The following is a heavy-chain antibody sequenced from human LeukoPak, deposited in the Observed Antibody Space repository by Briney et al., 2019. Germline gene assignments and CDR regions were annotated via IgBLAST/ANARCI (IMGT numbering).Heavy chain of an antibody. Sequence: GASVKVSCEASGYTFTSYDINWVRQATGQGLEWMGWMNPNSGNTGYAQKFQGRVTITRNTSISTAYMELSSLRSEDTAVYYCARDPDESRGEVDDYWGQGTLVTVSS. J-gene: IGHJ4*02. CDR1: GYTFTSYD. D-gene: IGHD3-10*01. V-gene: IGHV1-8*03. CDR2: MNPNSGNT. CDR3: ARDPDESRGEVDDY.